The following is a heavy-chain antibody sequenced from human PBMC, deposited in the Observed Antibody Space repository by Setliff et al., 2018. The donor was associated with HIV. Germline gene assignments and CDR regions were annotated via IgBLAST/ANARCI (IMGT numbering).Heavy chain of an antibody. J-gene: IGHJ4*02. CDR2: IYHSGST. D-gene: IGHD3-22*01. CDR3: ASYYGADEPSYYFDF. Sequence: SETLSLTCTVSGFSISSDYYGGWIRQPPGKGLEWIGSIYHSGSTYYNPSLQSRVTMAVDTSKNQFSLKLSSVTAADTAVYYCASYYGADEPSYYFDFWGQGTL. CDR1: GFSISSDYY. V-gene: IGHV4-38-2*02.